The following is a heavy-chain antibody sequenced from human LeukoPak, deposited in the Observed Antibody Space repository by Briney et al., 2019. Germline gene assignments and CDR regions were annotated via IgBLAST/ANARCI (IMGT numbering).Heavy chain of an antibody. D-gene: IGHD3-3*01. CDR2: IYYSGST. Sequence: PSETLSLTCTVSGGSISSYYWSWIRQPPGKGLEWIGYIYYSGSTNYNPSLKSRVTISVDTSKNQFSLKLGSVTAADTAVYYCAISTYYDFWSGYPLDYWGQGTLVTVSS. J-gene: IGHJ4*02. V-gene: IGHV4-59*01. CDR3: AISTYYDFWSGYPLDY. CDR1: GGSISSYY.